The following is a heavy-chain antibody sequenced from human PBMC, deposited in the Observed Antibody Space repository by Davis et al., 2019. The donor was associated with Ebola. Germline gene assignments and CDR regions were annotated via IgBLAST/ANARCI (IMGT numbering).Heavy chain of an antibody. Sequence: SVKVSCKASGGTFSSYAISWVRQAPGQGLEWMGGIIPIFGTANYAQKFQGRVTITADESTSTAYMELSSLRSEDTAVYYCARGGDLERRTLEIYYYYYGMDVWGQGTTVTVSS. V-gene: IGHV1-69*13. CDR3: ARGGDLERRTLEIYYYYYGMDV. J-gene: IGHJ6*02. CDR2: IIPIFGTA. CDR1: GGTFSSYA. D-gene: IGHD1-1*01.